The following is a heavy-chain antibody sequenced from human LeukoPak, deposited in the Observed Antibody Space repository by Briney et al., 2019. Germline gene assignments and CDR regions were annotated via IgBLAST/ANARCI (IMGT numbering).Heavy chain of an antibody. Sequence: PGRSLRLSCAASGFTFSNYAMSWVRQAPGMGLEWVSAISGSGGNTYFADSVKGRFTISRDNSKNTLYLQMNSLRAEDTAVYFCAIEVGDSPDHWGQGTLVTVSS. CDR1: GFTFSNYA. D-gene: IGHD4-17*01. CDR2: ISGSGGNT. CDR3: AIEVGDSPDH. J-gene: IGHJ5*02. V-gene: IGHV3-23*01.